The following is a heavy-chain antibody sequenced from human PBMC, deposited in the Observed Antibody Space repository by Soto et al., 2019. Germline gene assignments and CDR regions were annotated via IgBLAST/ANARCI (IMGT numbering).Heavy chain of an antibody. CDR1: GFTFSTYS. J-gene: IGHJ6*02. CDR2: ISSSSSYI. CDR3: ARYDSSGYYWPYYYYGMDV. Sequence: EVQLVESGGGLVKPGGSLRLSCAASGFTFSTYSMNWVRQAPGKGLEWVSSISSSSSYIYYADSVKGRFTISRDNAKNXLLXQMNSLRAEDTAVYYCARYDSSGYYWPYYYYGMDVWGQGTTVTVSS. V-gene: IGHV3-21*01. D-gene: IGHD3-22*01.